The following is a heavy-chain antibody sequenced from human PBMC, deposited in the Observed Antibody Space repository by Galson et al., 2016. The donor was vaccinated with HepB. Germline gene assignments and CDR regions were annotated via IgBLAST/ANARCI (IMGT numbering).Heavy chain of an antibody. Sequence: TLSLTCTVSGGSITSGGYYWTWIRHHPGKGLEWIGYISYSRNTYYNPSLRSRVTVSVDTSKNQFSLKLSSVTAADTALYYCARADGGFDYDSGAYYFLSRFDPWGRGTLVTVSS. CDR3: ARADGGFDYDSGAYYFLSRFDP. J-gene: IGHJ5*02. D-gene: IGHD3-22*01. CDR1: GGSITSGGYY. CDR2: ISYSRNT. V-gene: IGHV4-31*03.